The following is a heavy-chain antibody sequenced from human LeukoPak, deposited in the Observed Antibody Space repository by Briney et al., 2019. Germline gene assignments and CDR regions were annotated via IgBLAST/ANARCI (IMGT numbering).Heavy chain of an antibody. Sequence: PGGSLRLSCAASEFTFTSYELNWVRQAPGKGLEWVSYISSSGNTISYADSVKGRFTISRDSSKNTLYLQMNSLRAEDTAVYYCAKRPRAVAEAYFDYWGQGTLVTVSS. CDR3: AKRPRAVAEAYFDY. D-gene: IGHD6-19*01. CDR2: ISSSGNTI. J-gene: IGHJ4*02. V-gene: IGHV3-48*03. CDR1: EFTFTSYE.